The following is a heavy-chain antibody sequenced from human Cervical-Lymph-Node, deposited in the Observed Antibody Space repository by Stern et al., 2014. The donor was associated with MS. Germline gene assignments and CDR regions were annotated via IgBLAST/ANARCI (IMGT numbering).Heavy chain of an antibody. D-gene: IGHD2-15*01. CDR2: IYATGNT. CDR3: ARVSVGTFDI. Sequence: VQLEESGPGLVKPSQTLSLSCTVSGYSISSGSYHWNWIRQPAGKGLEWIGRIYATGNTNYNPSLKVRVTMSVDTPKTQSSLTLISVTAADTAVYYCARVSVGTFDIWGQGAMVTVSS. V-gene: IGHV4-61*02. CDR1: GYSISSGSYH. J-gene: IGHJ3*02.